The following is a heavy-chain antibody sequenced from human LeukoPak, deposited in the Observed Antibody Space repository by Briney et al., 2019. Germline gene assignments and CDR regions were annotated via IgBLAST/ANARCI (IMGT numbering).Heavy chain of an antibody. Sequence: SETLSLTCAVYGGSFSGYYWSWLRQPPGQGLEWVGEIDHTGRTNHNPSLKGRVSISIDTYKNHFSLRLISVTAADMAVYYCVREAPGDRTLSWGQGTLVTVSS. CDR1: GGSFSGYY. D-gene: IGHD7-27*01. CDR3: VREAPGDRTLS. CDR2: IDHTGRT. J-gene: IGHJ5*02. V-gene: IGHV4-34*01.